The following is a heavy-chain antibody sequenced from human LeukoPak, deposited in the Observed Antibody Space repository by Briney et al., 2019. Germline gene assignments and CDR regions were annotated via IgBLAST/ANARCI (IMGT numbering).Heavy chain of an antibody. CDR3: ARGQKVDGWFDP. J-gene: IGHJ5*02. D-gene: IGHD2-2*01. Sequence: MTSETLSLTCTVSGGSISSYYWSWIRQPPGKALEWIGYIYYSGSTNYNPSLKSRVTISVDTSKNQFSLKLSSVTAADTAVYYCARGQKVDGWFDPWGQGTLATVSS. CDR2: IYYSGST. V-gene: IGHV4-59*08. CDR1: GGSISSYY.